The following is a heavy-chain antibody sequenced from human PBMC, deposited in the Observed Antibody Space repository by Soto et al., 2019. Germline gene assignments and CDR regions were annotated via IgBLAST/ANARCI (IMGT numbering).Heavy chain of an antibody. Sequence: EVQLVESGGGLVQPGTSLRLSCVASGFTIDDCSMHWVRQAPGKGLEWVSGISWDSGTIGYADSVKGRFSISRDGAKNSLYLQMNSLRVEEAALYYRVQGRYPTMASPLDHWGQGTLVIVSS. D-gene: IGHD5-12*01. CDR2: ISWDSGTI. CDR3: VQGRYPTMASPLDH. V-gene: IGHV3-9*01. J-gene: IGHJ5*02. CDR1: GFTIDDCS.